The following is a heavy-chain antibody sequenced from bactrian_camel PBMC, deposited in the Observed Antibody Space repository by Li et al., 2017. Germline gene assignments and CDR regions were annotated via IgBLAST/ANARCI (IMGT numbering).Heavy chain of an antibody. D-gene: IGHD4*01. J-gene: IGHJ4*01. Sequence: VQLVESGGGSVQTGGSLRLSRVVSGHSRGSNCVGWYRLPPGRAPAEREGIAAIRRSGGETWYAGSVKGRFTISRDNAKNTLYLQLNGLKTEDTAMYYCAKGAGGSTTIPTERGQGTQVTVS. V-gene: IGHV3S55*01. CDR2: IRRSGGET. CDR1: GHSRGSNC.